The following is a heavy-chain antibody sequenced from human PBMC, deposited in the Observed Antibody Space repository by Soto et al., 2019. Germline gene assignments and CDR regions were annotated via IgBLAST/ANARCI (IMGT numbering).Heavy chain of an antibody. D-gene: IGHD6-19*01. V-gene: IGHV3-7*01. CDR1: GFTFSSYW. J-gene: IGHJ6*02. Sequence: SGGSLRLSCAASGFTFSSYWMSWVRQAPGKGLEWVANIKQDGSEKYYVDSMKGRFTISRDNAKNSLYLQMNSLRAEDTAVYYCARVSPQWPQRTIWYYGMDVWGQGTTVTVSS. CDR3: ARVSPQWPQRTIWYYGMDV. CDR2: IKQDGSEK.